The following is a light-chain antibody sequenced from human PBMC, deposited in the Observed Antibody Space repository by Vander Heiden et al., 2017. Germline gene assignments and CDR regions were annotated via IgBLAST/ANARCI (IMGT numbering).Light chain of an antibody. CDR1: QSISSY. CDR3: QQSDSTSWT. J-gene: IGKJ1*01. Sequence: DIQMTQSPSSLSASVGDRVTITCRASQSISSYLNWYQQKPGKAPKLLIYAASSLQSGVPSRFSGRGSGTDFTLTISSLQPADFATYYCQQSDSTSWTFGQGTKVEIK. CDR2: AAS. V-gene: IGKV1-39*01.